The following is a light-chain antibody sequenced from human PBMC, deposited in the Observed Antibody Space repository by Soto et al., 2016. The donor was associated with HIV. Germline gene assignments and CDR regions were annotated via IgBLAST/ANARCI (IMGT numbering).Light chain of an antibody. CDR2: EDS. CDR3: QAWDINTVI. V-gene: IGLV3-1*01. Sequence: SYDLTQPPSVSVSPGQTAIITCSGDQLGDKYTCWYQQKPGQSPVLVIYEDSKWPSGIPERFSGSNSGNTATLTISGTQAMDEADYYCQAWDINTVIFGGGTKLTV. J-gene: IGLJ2*01. CDR1: QLGDKY.